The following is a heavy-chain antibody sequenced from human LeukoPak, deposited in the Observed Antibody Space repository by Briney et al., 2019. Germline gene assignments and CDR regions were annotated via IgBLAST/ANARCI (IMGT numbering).Heavy chain of an antibody. CDR1: GGSISSYY. CDR2: IYTSGST. J-gene: IGHJ4*02. V-gene: IGHV4-4*07. CDR3: ARGYDSSGYHYFDY. D-gene: IGHD3-22*01. Sequence: SETLSLTCTVSGGSISSYYWSWIRQPAGKGLEWIGRIYTSGSTNYNPSLKSRVTMSVDTSKNQFSLKLSSVTAADTAVYYCARGYDSSGYHYFDYWGQGTLVTVSS.